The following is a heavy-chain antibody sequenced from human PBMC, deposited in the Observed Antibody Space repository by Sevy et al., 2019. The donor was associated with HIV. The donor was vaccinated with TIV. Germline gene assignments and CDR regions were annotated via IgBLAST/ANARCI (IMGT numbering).Heavy chain of an antibody. Sequence: ASVKVSCKVSGNTLTQLSMHWVRQVPGKGLEWMGSFDPEDDERIYAQKFQGSVTMTEDTSTDTAYMKLSSLKSENTTVYYCATTKDYYGNSGDPFDYWGQGTLVTVSS. V-gene: IGHV1-24*01. CDR2: FDPEDDER. J-gene: IGHJ4*02. CDR1: GNTLTQLS. D-gene: IGHD3-22*01. CDR3: ATTKDYYGNSGDPFDY.